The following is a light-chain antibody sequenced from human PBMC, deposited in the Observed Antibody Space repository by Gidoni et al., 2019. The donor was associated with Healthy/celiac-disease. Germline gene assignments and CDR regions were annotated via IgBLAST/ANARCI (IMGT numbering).Light chain of an antibody. CDR2: KAS. CDR3: QQYYSQRA. CDR1: QFISTW. V-gene: IGKV1-5*03. J-gene: IGKJ1*01. Sequence: DIQMTQSPSTLAASVGDRVTITCRVSQFISTWLAWYQVKPGKAPKLLIFKASSLESGVPTRFGGSGSGTEFSLTISSLQSDDFATYCCQQYYSQRAFGQGTKVEIK.